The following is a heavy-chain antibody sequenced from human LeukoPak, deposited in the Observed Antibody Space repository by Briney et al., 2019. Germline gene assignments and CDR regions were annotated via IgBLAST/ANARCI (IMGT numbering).Heavy chain of an antibody. V-gene: IGHV3-23*01. CDR3: AKESYYDILTGYLS. CDR1: GFTFSSYA. D-gene: IGHD3-9*01. J-gene: IGHJ4*02. CDR2: ISGSGGST. Sequence: TGGSLRLSCAASGFTFSSYAMSWVRQAPGKGLEWVSAISGSGGSTYYADSVKGRLTISRDNSKNTLYLQMNSLRAEDTAVYYCAKESYYDILTGYLSWGQGTLVTVSS.